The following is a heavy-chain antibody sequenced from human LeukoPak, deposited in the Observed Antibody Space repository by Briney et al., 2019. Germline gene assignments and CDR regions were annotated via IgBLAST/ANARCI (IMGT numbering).Heavy chain of an antibody. CDR2: IYYSGST. CDR3: ASYSYYYDSSGYFDY. CDR1: GGSISSGDYY. Sequence: SETLSLTCTVSGGSISSGDYYWSWIRQPPGKGLEWIGYIYYSGSTYYNPSLKSRVTISVDTSKNQFSLKLSSVTAADTAVYYCASYSYYYDSSGYFDYWGQGTLVTVSS. D-gene: IGHD3-22*01. J-gene: IGHJ4*02. V-gene: IGHV4-30-4*02.